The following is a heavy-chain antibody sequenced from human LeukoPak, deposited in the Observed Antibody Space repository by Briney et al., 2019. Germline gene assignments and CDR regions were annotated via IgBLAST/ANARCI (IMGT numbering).Heavy chain of an antibody. Sequence: QVQLQESGPGLVKPSQTLSLTCTVSGGSISSGSYYWSWIRQPAGKGLEWIGRIYTSGSTNYNPSLKSRVTISVDTSKNQFSLKLSSVTAADTAVYYCARVYIAGYHFDYWGQGTLVTVSS. D-gene: IGHD2-15*01. CDR2: IYTSGST. CDR3: ARVYIAGYHFDY. J-gene: IGHJ4*02. CDR1: GGSISSGSYY. V-gene: IGHV4-61*02.